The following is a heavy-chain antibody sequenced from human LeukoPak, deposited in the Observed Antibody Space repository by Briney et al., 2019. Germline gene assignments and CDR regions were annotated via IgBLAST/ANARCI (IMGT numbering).Heavy chain of an antibody. CDR1: GGSFSGYY. J-gene: IGHJ4*02. CDR3: WRPHCSNSVCSSSRVDF. D-gene: IGHD2-8*01. Sequence: SETLSLTCAVYGGSFSGYYWSWIRQPPGKGLEWIGEINHSGSTNYNPSLKSRVTISVDTSKNRFSLRLKSVTAADTAVYYCWRPHCSNSVCSSSRVDFWGQGTLVTVSS. CDR2: INHSGST. V-gene: IGHV4-34*01.